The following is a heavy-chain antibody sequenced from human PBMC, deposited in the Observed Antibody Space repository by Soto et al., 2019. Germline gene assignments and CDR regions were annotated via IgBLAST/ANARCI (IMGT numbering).Heavy chain of an antibody. CDR2: IYYSGST. CDR1: GGNIRSYY. D-gene: IGHD1-26*01. Sequence: SETLSLTCTVSGGNIRSYYLSWIRQPPGKGLEWIGYIYYSGSTNYNPSLKSRVTISVDTSKNQFSLKLSSVTAADPAVYYGASLMDGSYNFDCWGQGTLVTVSS. J-gene: IGHJ4*02. CDR3: ASLMDGSYNFDC. V-gene: IGHV4-59*08.